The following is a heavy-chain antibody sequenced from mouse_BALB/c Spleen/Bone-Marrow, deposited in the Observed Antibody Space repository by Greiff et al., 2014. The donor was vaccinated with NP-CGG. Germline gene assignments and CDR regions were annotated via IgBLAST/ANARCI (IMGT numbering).Heavy chain of an antibody. J-gene: IGHJ2*01. D-gene: IGHD1-1*01. CDR3: ASYYGSSYDYFDY. Sequence: EVQLQQSGAELVRPGALVKLSCKASGFNIKDYYMHWVKQRPEQGLEWIGWIDPENGNTIYDPKFQGKASITADTSSNTAYLRLSSLTSEDTAVYYCASYYGSSYDYFDYWGQGTTLTVSS. CDR1: GFNIKDYY. CDR2: IDPENGNT. V-gene: IGHV14-1*02.